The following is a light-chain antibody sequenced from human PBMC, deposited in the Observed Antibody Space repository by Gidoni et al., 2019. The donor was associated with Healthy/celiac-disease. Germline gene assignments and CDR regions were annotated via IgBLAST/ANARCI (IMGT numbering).Light chain of an antibody. J-gene: IGKJ5*01. CDR2: DAS. V-gene: IGKV3-11*01. CDR1: QSVSSY. CDR3: QQRSNWP. Sequence: EIVLTQSPATLSLSPGERATLSCRASQSVSSYLAWYQQKPGQAPRLLIYDASNRATGIPAWFSGSGSGTDFTLTISSLEPEDFAVYYCQQRSNWPFXXXTRLEIK.